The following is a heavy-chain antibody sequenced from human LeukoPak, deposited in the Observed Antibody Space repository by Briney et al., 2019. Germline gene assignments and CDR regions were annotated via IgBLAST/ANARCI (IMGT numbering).Heavy chain of an antibody. CDR1: GYSISSGYH. D-gene: IGHD3-22*01. Sequence: PSETLSLTCGVSGYSISSGYHWGWIRQPTGKGLEWIGSMSHSGSTYYNPSLKSRVTISVDTSKNQFPVKLSSVTAADTAVYYCARHHLYDSSGDGRYYFDYWGQGTLVTVSS. CDR2: MSHSGST. V-gene: IGHV4-38-2*01. J-gene: IGHJ4*02. CDR3: ARHHLYDSSGDGRYYFDY.